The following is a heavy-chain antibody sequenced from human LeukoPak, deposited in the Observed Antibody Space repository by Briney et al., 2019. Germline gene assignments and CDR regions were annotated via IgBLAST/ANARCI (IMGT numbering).Heavy chain of an antibody. CDR2: ISSSSYI. D-gene: IGHD1-26*01. J-gene: IGHJ4*02. Sequence: PGGSLRLSCAASGFTFSSYSMNWVRQAPGKGLEWVSSISSSSYIYYADSVKGRFTISRDNAKNSLYLQMNSLRAEDTAVYYCAINSGSYSFDYWGQGTLVTVSS. CDR1: GFTFSSYS. V-gene: IGHV3-21*01. CDR3: AINSGSYSFDY.